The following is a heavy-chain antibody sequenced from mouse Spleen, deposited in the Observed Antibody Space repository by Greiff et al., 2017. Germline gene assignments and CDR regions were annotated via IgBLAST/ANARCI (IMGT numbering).Heavy chain of an antibody. J-gene: IGHJ2*01. CDR1: GYTFTSYW. CDR3: ARPPTVVAPFGY. D-gene: IGHD1-1*01. CDR2: IDPSDSYT. V-gene: IGHV1-69*01. Sequence: QVQLQQPGAELVMPGASVKLSCKASGYTFTSYWMHWVKQRPGQGLEWIGEIDPSDSYTNYNQKFKGKATLTVDKSSSTAYMQLSSLTSEDSAVYYCARPPTVVAPFGYWGQGTTLTVSS.